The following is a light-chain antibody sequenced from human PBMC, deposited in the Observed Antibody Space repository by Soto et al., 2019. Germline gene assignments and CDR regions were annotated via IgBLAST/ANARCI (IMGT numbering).Light chain of an antibody. Sequence: DIQITQSPSTLSGSVGDRVTITCRASQTISSWLAWYQQKPGKAPKLLIYKASTLKSGVPPRFSGSGSGTEFTLTISSLQPDDFATYYCQQYNSYRTFGQGTKVDIK. V-gene: IGKV1-5*03. CDR3: QQYNSYRT. CDR2: KAS. CDR1: QTISSW. J-gene: IGKJ1*01.